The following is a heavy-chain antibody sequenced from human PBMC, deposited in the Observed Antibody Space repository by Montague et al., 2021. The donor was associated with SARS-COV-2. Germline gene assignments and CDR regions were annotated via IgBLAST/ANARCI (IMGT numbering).Heavy chain of an antibody. CDR2: VYSSGST. CDR3: ARVRYSDGWTFDY. D-gene: IGHD6-19*01. CDR1: SGSISNYY. J-gene: IGHJ4*02. V-gene: IGHV4-59*13. Sequence: SETLSLTCTVSSGSISNYYWSWIRQPPGKGLEWIGYVYSSGSTNYNPSLEVRVTMSVDTSENQFSLKLISVTAADTAVYYCARVRYSDGWTFDYWGQGTLVTVSS.